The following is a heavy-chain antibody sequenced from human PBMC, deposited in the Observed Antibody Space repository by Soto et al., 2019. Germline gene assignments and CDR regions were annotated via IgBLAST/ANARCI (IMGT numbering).Heavy chain of an antibody. D-gene: IGHD4-17*01. CDR1: GGTFSSHT. Sequence: QDQLVQSGAEVKKPGSSVKVSCKASGGTFSSHTFSWVRQAPGQGLEWMGRIIRALGTATYAQKFQGRVTITADESATTVYMELNSLRSEDKAVYYCARPDFGDYWYFDLWGRGTLVTVSS. CDR3: ARPDFGDYWYFDL. J-gene: IGHJ2*01. CDR2: IIRALGTA. V-gene: IGHV1-69*08.